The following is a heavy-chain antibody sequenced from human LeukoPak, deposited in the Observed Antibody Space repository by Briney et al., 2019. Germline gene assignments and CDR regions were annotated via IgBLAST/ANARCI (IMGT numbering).Heavy chain of an antibody. CDR1: VGSISSYY. Sequence: PSETLSLTCTVSVGSISSYYWSWIRQPPGKGLEWIGYIYYSGSTNYNPSLKSRVTISVDTSKNQFSLKLSSVTAADTAVYYCARGYYYGSGSYPWFDPWGQGTLVTVSS. J-gene: IGHJ5*02. V-gene: IGHV4-59*08. CDR3: ARGYYYGSGSYPWFDP. D-gene: IGHD3-10*01. CDR2: IYYSGST.